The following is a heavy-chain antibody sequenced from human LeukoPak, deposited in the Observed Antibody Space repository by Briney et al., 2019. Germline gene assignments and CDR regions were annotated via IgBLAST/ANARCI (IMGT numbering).Heavy chain of an antibody. Sequence: SETLFLTCTVSGGSISSYYWSWIRQPPGKGLEWIGYIYYSGSTNYNPSLKSRVTISVDTSKNQFSLKLSSVTAADTAVYYCARDNLSPVTGYYYGMDVWGQGTTVTVSS. V-gene: IGHV4-59*01. CDR1: GGSISSYY. CDR2: IYYSGST. D-gene: IGHD4-17*01. J-gene: IGHJ6*02. CDR3: ARDNLSPVTGYYYGMDV.